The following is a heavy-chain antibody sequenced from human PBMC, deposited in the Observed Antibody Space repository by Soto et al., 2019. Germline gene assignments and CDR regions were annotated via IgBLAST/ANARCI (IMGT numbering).Heavy chain of an antibody. CDR2: ISYDGSNK. J-gene: IGHJ6*02. D-gene: IGHD2-15*01. V-gene: IGHV3-30-3*01. CDR1: GFTFSSYA. CDR3: ARELPDCSGGSCYSGSMDV. Sequence: QVQLVESGGGVVQPGRSLRLSCAASGFTFSSYAMHWVRQAPGKGLEWVAVISYDGSNKYYADSVKGRFTISRDNSKNTLYLQMNSLRAEDTAVYYCARELPDCSGGSCYSGSMDVWGQGTTVTVSS.